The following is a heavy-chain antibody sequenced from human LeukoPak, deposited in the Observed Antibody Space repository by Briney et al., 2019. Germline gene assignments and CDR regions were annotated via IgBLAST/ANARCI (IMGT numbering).Heavy chain of an antibody. CDR3: ASLVVVAATPYYYGMDV. J-gene: IGHJ6*02. CDR2: ISSSSGYI. Sequence: GGSLRLSCAASGFTFSSYSMNWVRQAPGKGLEWVSSISSSSGYIYYADSVKGRFTISRDNAKNSLYLQMNSLRAEDTAVYYCASLVVVAATPYYYGMDVWGQGTTVTVSS. CDR1: GFTFSSYS. D-gene: IGHD2-15*01. V-gene: IGHV3-21*01.